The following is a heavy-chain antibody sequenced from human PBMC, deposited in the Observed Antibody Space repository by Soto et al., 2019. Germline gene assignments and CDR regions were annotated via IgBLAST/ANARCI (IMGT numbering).Heavy chain of an antibody. D-gene: IGHD2-2*01. CDR3: ARDLGSTTHGYYYGMDV. J-gene: IGHJ6*02. Sequence: GGSLRLSCAASGFTFSSYSMNWVRQAPGKGLEWVSYISSSSSTIYYADSVKGRFTISRGNAKNSLYLQMNSLRDEDTAVYYCARDLGSTTHGYYYGMDVWGQGTTVTVSS. V-gene: IGHV3-48*02. CDR2: ISSSSSTI. CDR1: GFTFSSYS.